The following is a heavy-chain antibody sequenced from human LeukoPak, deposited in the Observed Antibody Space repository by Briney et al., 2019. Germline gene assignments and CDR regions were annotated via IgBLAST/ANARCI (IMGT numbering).Heavy chain of an antibody. D-gene: IGHD2-2*01. V-gene: IGHV1-2*02. CDR3: ARRKSVVVVPAAKNYYYMDV. J-gene: IGHJ6*03. CDR2: INPNSGGT. CDR1: GYTFTGYY. Sequence: ASVKVSCKASGYTFTGYYMHWVRQAPGQGLEWMGWINPNSGGTNYAQKFQGRVTMTRDTSISTAYMELRSLRSDDTAVYYCARRKSVVVVPAAKNYYYMDVWGKGTTVTVSS.